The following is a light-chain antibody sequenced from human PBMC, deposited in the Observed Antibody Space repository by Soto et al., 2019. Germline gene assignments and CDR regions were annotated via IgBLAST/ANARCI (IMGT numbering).Light chain of an antibody. CDR1: HSVNSH. V-gene: IGKV3-15*01. CDR3: QQYKNWPL. CDR2: GAS. J-gene: IGKJ5*01. Sequence: MRMTQSPATLSVSPGERVTLSCRTSHSVNSHVAWYQQKPGQAPRLLLYGASTRATGIPVRFSGSGFGTEFTLTISSLQSDDFAVYYCQQYKNWPLFGRGTRLEIK.